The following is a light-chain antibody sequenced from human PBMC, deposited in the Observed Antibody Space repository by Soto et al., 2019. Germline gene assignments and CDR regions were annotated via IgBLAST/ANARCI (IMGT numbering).Light chain of an antibody. CDR1: NSDVGNYNF. CDR2: DVT. V-gene: IGLV2-11*01. CDR3: CTYAGSFHQ. Sequence: QSALTQPRSVSGSPGQAVTISCTGTNSDVGNYNFVSWYQHHPGKAPKLMIYDVTKRPSGVPDRFSGSKSGNTASLTISGLQPEDEGDYYCCTYAGSFHQFGGGTKLTVL. J-gene: IGLJ3*02.